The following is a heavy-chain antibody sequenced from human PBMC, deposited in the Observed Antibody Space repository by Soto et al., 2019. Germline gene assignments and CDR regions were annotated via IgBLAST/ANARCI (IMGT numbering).Heavy chain of an antibody. CDR1: GFTFDDYA. Sequence: EVQLVESGGGLVQPGRSLRLSCAASGFTFDDYAMHWVRQAPGKGLEWVSGISWNSGSIGYADSVQGRFTISRDNAKNSLYLQMNSLRAEDTALYYCAKAHVSSGWYYFDYWGQGTLVTVSS. V-gene: IGHV3-9*01. J-gene: IGHJ4*02. CDR2: ISWNSGSI. D-gene: IGHD6-19*01. CDR3: AKAHVSSGWYYFDY.